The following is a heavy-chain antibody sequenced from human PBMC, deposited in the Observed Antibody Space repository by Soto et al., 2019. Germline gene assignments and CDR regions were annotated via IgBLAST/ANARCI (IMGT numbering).Heavy chain of an antibody. CDR3: ATLPGGVHHKSGVDN. CDR1: GYSFTSYW. CDR2: IDPSDSYT. Sequence: GESLKISCKGSGYSFTSYWISWVRQMPGKGLEWMGRIDPSDSYTNYSPSFQGHVTISADKSSHSVSLHWSSLKASDTAMYFCATLPGGVHHKSGVDNWGPGTLVTVSS. D-gene: IGHD3-10*01. J-gene: IGHJ4*02. V-gene: IGHV5-10-1*01.